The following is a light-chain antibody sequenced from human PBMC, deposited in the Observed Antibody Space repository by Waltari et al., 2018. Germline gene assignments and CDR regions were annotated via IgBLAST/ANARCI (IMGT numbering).Light chain of an antibody. Sequence: QSALTQPASVSGSPGQSITISCTGTSSDVGSYNLVSWYQHHPGKAPTIMIYEVTQRPSGVSDRFSGSKSGDTASLTISGLQAEDEADYYCCSYVRDITWVFGGGTKLTVL. CDR3: CSYVRDITWV. CDR1: SSDVGSYNL. J-gene: IGLJ3*02. V-gene: IGLV2-23*02. CDR2: EVT.